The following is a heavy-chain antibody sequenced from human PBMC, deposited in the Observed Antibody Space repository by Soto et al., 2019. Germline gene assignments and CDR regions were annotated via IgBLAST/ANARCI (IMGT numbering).Heavy chain of an antibody. CDR3: ARGYYDSSGYHLGNFDY. J-gene: IGHJ4*02. D-gene: IGHD3-22*01. V-gene: IGHV1-69*13. CDR2: IIPIFGTA. Sequence: ASVKVSCKASGGTFSSYAISWVRQAPEQGLEWMGGIIPIFGTANYAQKFQGRVTITADESTSTAYMELSSLRSEDTAVYYCARGYYDSSGYHLGNFDYWGQGTLVTVSS. CDR1: GGTFSSYA.